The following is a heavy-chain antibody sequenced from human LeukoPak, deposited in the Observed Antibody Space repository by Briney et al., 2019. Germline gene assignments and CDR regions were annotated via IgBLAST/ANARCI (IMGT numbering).Heavy chain of an antibody. D-gene: IGHD5-12*01. Sequence: PSESLSLTCTVSGYSISSGYYWGWIRQPPGKGLEWIGSIYHSGSTDYNPSLKSRVTISVDTSKNQFSLKLSSVTAADTAVYYCARATWPLCYFDYWGQGTLVTVSS. V-gene: IGHV4-38-2*02. J-gene: IGHJ4*02. CDR3: ARATWPLCYFDY. CDR2: IYHSGST. CDR1: GYSISSGYY.